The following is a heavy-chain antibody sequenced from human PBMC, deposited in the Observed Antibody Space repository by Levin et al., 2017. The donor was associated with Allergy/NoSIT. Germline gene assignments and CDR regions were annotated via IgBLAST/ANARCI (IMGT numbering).Heavy chain of an antibody. V-gene: IGHV1-2*02. CDR3: ARVYYDILTGTDAFDI. Sequence: ASVKVSCKASGYTFTGYYMHWVRQAPGQGLEWMGWINPNSGGTNYAQKFQGRVTMTRDTSIRTAYMELSRLRSDDTAVYYCARVYYDILTGTDAFDIWGQGTMVTVSS. CDR1: GYTFTGYY. CDR2: INPNSGGT. J-gene: IGHJ3*02. D-gene: IGHD3-9*01.